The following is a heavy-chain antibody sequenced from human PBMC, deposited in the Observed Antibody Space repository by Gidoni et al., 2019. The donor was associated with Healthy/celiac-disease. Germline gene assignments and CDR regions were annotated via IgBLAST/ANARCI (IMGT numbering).Heavy chain of an antibody. CDR1: GFTFSSYA. CDR2: ISGSGGST. Sequence: EVQLVESGGGLVQPGGSLRLSCAASGFTFSSYAMSWVRQAPGKGLGWVSAISGSGGSTYYADSVKGRFTISRDNSKNTLYLQMNSLRAEDTAVYYCAKDGDYGGNSEHWYFDLWGRGTLVTVSS. J-gene: IGHJ2*01. V-gene: IGHV3-23*04. D-gene: IGHD4-17*01. CDR3: AKDGDYGGNSEHWYFDL.